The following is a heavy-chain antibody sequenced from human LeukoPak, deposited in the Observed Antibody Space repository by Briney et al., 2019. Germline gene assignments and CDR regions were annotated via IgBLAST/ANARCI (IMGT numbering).Heavy chain of an antibody. Sequence: PGGPLRLSCAASGFTFSIYAMSWVRQAPGKGLEWVANIKEDGSAQYYVDSVKGRFTISRDNAQNSLNLQMNSLRAEDTAVYYCATSSNAPGNHWGQGTLVTVSS. D-gene: IGHD2-2*01. CDR2: IKEDGSAQ. CDR3: ATSSNAPGNH. CDR1: GFTFSIYA. J-gene: IGHJ5*02. V-gene: IGHV3-7*01.